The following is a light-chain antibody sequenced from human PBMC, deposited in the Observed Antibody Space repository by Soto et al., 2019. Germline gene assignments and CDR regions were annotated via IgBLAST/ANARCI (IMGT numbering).Light chain of an antibody. CDR1: SSDVGNYIF. CDR2: DIN. J-gene: IGLJ1*01. V-gene: IGLV2-14*01. Sequence: QSALTQPASVSGSPGQSNTISCTGTSSDVGNYIFVSWYRQHPGKAPKLMIYDINNRPSGVSNRFSGSKSGNTASLTISGLQAEDEADYYCVSYTTSASYVFGTGTKLTVL. CDR3: VSYTTSASYV.